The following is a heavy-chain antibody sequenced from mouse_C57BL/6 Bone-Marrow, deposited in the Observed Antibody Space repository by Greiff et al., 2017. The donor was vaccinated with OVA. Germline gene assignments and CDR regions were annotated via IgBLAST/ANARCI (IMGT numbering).Heavy chain of an antibody. CDR3: ARHGYYYGSHWYFDV. Sequence: EVKLVESGGGLVQPGGSLKLSCAASGFTFSDYYMYWVRQTPEQRLEWVAYISNGGGSTYYPDTVKGRFTISRDHAKNTLYLQMSRLKSEDTAMYYCARHGYYYGSHWYFDVWGTGTTVTVSS. V-gene: IGHV5-12*01. CDR1: GFTFSDYY. CDR2: ISNGGGST. J-gene: IGHJ1*03. D-gene: IGHD1-1*01.